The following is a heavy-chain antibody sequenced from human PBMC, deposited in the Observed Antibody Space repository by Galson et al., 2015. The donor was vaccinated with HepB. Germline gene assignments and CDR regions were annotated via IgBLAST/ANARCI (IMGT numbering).Heavy chain of an antibody. Sequence: SLRLSCAASGFTFSDYYMSWIRQAPGKGLEWVSYISSSSSYTNYADSVKGRFTISRDNSKNTLYLQMNSLRAEDTAVYYCAKGTYYDFWSGYCFDYWGQGTLVTVSS. V-gene: IGHV3-11*05. CDR1: GFTFSDYY. J-gene: IGHJ4*02. CDR2: ISSSSSYT. D-gene: IGHD3-3*01. CDR3: AKGTYYDFWSGYCFDY.